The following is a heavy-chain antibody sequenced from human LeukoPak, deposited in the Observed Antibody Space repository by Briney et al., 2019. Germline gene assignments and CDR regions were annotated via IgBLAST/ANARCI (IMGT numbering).Heavy chain of an antibody. V-gene: IGHV1-18*03. D-gene: IGHD6-19*01. CDR2: ISTHNGYT. Sequence: GASVKVSCKASGYTFISYGISWVRQAPGQGLEWMGWISTHNGYTKYAQKFQGRVTMTTDTSMSTAYMELRSLRSDDMAVYYCARRRAVAGVNWFDPWGQGTLVTVSS. CDR1: GYTFISYG. CDR3: ARRRAVAGVNWFDP. J-gene: IGHJ5*02.